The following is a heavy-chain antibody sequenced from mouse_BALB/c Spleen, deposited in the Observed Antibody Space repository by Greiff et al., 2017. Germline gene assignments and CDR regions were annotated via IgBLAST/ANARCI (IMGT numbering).Heavy chain of an antibody. D-gene: IGHD2-10*01. CDR1: GFSLTSYG. Sequence: VKLEESGPGLVAPSQSLSITCTVSGFSLTSYGVHWVRQPPGKGLEWLGVIWAGGSTNYNSALMSRLGISKDNSKSQVFLKMNSLQTDDTAMYYCARASYGNRGVFAYWGQGTLVTVSA. J-gene: IGHJ3*01. V-gene: IGHV2-9*02. CDR3: ARASYGNRGVFAY. CDR2: IWAGGST.